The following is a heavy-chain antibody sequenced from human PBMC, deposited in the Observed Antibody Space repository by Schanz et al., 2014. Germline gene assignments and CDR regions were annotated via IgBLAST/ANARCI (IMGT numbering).Heavy chain of an antibody. D-gene: IGHD4-17*01. Sequence: EVQLVESGGGLVQPGGSLRLCCVASGFTFSRYWRTWVRQAPGKGLEWVANIKQDGSAKNYVDSVKGRFTISRDNPKNSLCLQMNSLRAEDTALYYCARVLGGDEGLDQWGQGTLVTVSS. CDR2: IKQDGSAK. CDR3: ARVLGGDEGLDQ. CDR1: GFTFSRYW. V-gene: IGHV3-7*01. J-gene: IGHJ4*02.